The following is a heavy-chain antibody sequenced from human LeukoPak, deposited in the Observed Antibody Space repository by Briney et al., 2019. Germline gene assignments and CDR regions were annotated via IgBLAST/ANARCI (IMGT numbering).Heavy chain of an antibody. Sequence: ASVKVSCKASGYTFTGYYMHWVRQAPGQGLEWMGWINPNSGGTNYAQKFQGRVTMTRDTSISTAYVELSRLRSDDTAVYYCARASNTYSGSYYSFDYWGQGTLVTVSS. V-gene: IGHV1-2*02. CDR2: INPNSGGT. CDR3: ARASNTYSGSYYSFDY. CDR1: GYTFTGYY. D-gene: IGHD1-26*01. J-gene: IGHJ4*02.